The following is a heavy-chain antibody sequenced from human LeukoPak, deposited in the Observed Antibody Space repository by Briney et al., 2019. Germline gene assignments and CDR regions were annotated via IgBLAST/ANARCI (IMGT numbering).Heavy chain of an antibody. CDR2: TWYDGNNK. V-gene: IGHV3-33*01. CDR3: ARGSGGYYNWFDP. CDR1: GFTSSSYG. Sequence: GGSLRLSCAASGFTSSSYGMHWVRQAPDKGLEWVAVTWYDGNNKYYADSVKGRFTISRDNSKDTLYLQMNSLRAEDTAVYYCARGSGGYYNWFDPWGQGTLVTVSS. D-gene: IGHD1-26*01. J-gene: IGHJ5*02.